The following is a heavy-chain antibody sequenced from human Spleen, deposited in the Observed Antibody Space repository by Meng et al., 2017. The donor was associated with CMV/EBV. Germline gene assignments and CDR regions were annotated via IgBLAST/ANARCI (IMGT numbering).Heavy chain of an antibody. CDR1: GFTFSDYY. CDR2: ITSSGSAI. Sequence: GGSLRLSCAASGFTFSDYYLTWIRQAPGKWLEFVSYITSSGSAIYYADPVKGRCTISRANAKNSLYLQMTSLTDEDTAVYYCARDLTNKADPVGRYYYYYFGMDLWGQGTTVTVSS. CDR3: ARDLTNKADPVGRYYYYYFGMDL. D-gene: IGHD1-1*01. V-gene: IGHV3-11*01. J-gene: IGHJ6*02.